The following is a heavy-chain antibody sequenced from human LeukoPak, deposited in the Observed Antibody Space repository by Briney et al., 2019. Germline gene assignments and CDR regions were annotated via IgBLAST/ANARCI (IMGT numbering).Heavy chain of an antibody. J-gene: IGHJ4*02. CDR3: ARDPAGTYSSSWYLDY. D-gene: IGHD6-13*01. V-gene: IGHV1-3*03. CDR2: INAGNGNT. CDR1: GYTFTSYA. Sequence: ASVKVSCKASGYTFTSYAMHWVRQTPGQRLEWMGWINAGNGNTKYSQESQGRVTITRDTSASTAYMELSSLRSEDMAVYYCARDPAGTYSSSWYLDYWGQGTLVTVSS.